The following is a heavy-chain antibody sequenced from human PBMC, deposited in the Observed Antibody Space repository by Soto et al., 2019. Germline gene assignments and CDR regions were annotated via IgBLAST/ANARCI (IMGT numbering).Heavy chain of an antibody. Sequence: ASLKVSCKASGYTFTSYAMHWVRQAPGQRLEWMGWINAGNGNTKYSQKFQGRVTITRDTSASTAYMELSSLRSEDTTVYYCARDPAAVVVAATLDYWGQGTLVTVSS. CDR2: INAGNGNT. CDR3: ARDPAAVVVAATLDY. CDR1: GYTFTSYA. V-gene: IGHV1-3*01. D-gene: IGHD2-15*01. J-gene: IGHJ4*02.